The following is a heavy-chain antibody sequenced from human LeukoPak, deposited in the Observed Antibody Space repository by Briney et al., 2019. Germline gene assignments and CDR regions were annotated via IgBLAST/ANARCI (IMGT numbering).Heavy chain of an antibody. V-gene: IGHV3-30*03. CDR1: GFTFRSYG. Sequence: GKSLRLSCAASGFTFRSYGMHWVRQAPGKGLEWVAVISYDGSNKYFADCVKGRFTISRDNSKNTLFLQMISLRADDTAVYDCARGDDTRIDYWGQGTLVTVSS. CDR3: ARGDDTRIDY. J-gene: IGHJ4*02. CDR2: ISYDGSNK.